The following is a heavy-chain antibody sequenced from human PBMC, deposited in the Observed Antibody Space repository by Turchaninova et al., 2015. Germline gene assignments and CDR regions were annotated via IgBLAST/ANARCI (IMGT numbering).Heavy chain of an antibody. Sequence: GESGGGVVQPGRSLRLSCAASGFTFSGYGMPWVRQAPGKGLEWVEVIWYDGSNKYYADSVKGRFTISRDNSKNTLYLQMNSLRAEDTAVYYCARAWDYYDSSGLDYWGQGTLVTVSS. V-gene: IGHV3-33*01. CDR1: GFTFSGYG. CDR3: ARAWDYYDSSGLDY. J-gene: IGHJ4*02. D-gene: IGHD3-22*01. CDR2: IWYDGSNK.